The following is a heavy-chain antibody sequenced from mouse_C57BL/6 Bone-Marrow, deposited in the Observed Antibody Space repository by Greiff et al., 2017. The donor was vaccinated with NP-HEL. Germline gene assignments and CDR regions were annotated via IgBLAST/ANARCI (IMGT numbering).Heavy chain of an antibody. CDR1: GYTFTGYW. CDR2: ILPGSGST. CDR3: ARGAYYDGYFLWYFDV. D-gene: IGHD2-3*01. J-gene: IGHJ1*03. V-gene: IGHV1-9*01. Sequence: QVQLQQSGAELMKPGASVKLSCKATGYTFTGYWIEWVKQRPGHGLEWIGEILPGSGSTNYNEKFKGKATFTADTSSNTAYMQLSSLTTEDSAIYYCARGAYYDGYFLWYFDVWGTGTTVTVSS.